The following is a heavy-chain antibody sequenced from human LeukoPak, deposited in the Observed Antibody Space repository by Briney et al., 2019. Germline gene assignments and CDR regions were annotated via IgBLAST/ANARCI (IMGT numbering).Heavy chain of an antibody. Sequence: GGSLRLSCAASGFTFSGFSMHWIRQAPGRGLEYVSAINGNGGKTFYTDSVRGRFTIFRDNSKNTLFLQMSSLRGEDTAFYFCARIGMENFYDLWGQGTLVTVSS. CDR3: ARIGMENFYDL. CDR1: GFTFSGFS. CDR2: INGNGGKT. V-gene: IGHV3-64*02. D-gene: IGHD2/OR15-2a*01. J-gene: IGHJ5*02.